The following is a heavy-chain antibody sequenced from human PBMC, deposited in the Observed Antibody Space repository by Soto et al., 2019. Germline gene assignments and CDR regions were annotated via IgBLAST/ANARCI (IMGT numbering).Heavy chain of an antibody. V-gene: IGHV1-8*01. D-gene: IGHD3-10*02. CDR3: ARGPITMIGYYYDY. CDR2: MNPNSGNT. J-gene: IGHJ4*02. CDR1: GYTFTRYD. Sequence: ASVKVSCKASGYTFTRYDINWVRQATGQGLEWMGWMNPNSGNTGYAQKFQGRVTITRDTSASTAYMELSSLRSEDTAVYYCARGPITMIGYYYDYWGQGTLVTVSS.